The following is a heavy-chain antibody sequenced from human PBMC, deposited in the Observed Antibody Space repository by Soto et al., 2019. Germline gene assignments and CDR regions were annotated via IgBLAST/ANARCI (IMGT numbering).Heavy chain of an antibody. D-gene: IGHD3-3*01. CDR3: ARWWSGSRQGFDP. CDR1: GGSISSGDYY. CDR2: IYYSEST. J-gene: IGHJ5*02. V-gene: IGHV4-31*01. Sequence: QVQLQESGPGLVKPSQTLSLTGTVSGGSISSGDYYWSWIRQHPGKGLEWIGYIYYSESTYYNPSHRCQITISVATSKTQISLKPSSVTAADTAVYYCARWWSGSRQGFDPWGQGTLLTVSS.